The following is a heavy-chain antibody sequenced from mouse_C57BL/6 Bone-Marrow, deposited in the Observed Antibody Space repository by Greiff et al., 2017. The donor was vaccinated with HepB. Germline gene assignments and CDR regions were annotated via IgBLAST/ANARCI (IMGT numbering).Heavy chain of an antibody. D-gene: IGHD1-1*01. V-gene: IGHV1-72*01. CDR2: IDPNSGGT. J-gene: IGHJ4*01. CDR1: GYTFTSYW. CDR3: ARGITSVDYYAMDY. Sequence: VQLQQPGAEPVKPGASAKLSCKASGYTFTSYWMHWVKQRPGRGLEWIGRIDPNSGGTKYNEKFKSKATLTVDKPSSTAYMQLSSLASEDSAVYYCARGITSVDYYAMDYWGQGTSVTVSS.